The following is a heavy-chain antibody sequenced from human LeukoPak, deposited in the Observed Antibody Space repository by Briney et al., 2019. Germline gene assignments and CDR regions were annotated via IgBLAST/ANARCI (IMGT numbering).Heavy chain of an antibody. J-gene: IGHJ1*01. CDR2: IWYDGSNK. V-gene: IGHV3-33*01. CDR3: ASAGYSSGWYQGEYFQH. D-gene: IGHD6-19*01. Sequence: GGSLRLSCAASGFTFSSYGMHWVRQAPGKGLEWVAVIWYDGSNKYYADSVKGRFTISRDNSKNTLYLQMNSLRAEDTAVYCCASAGYSSGWYQGEYFQHWGQGTLVTVSS. CDR1: GFTFSSYG.